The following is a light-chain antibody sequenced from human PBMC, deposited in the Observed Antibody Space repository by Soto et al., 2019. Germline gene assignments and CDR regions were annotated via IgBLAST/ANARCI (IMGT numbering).Light chain of an antibody. CDR2: TND. J-gene: IGLJ1*01. CDR3: ASWDDSLKRYV. Sequence: QLVLTQPPSVSGTPGQRVTIGCSGRRSNVGSTTVSWYQQLPRTAPRLLIHTNDQRPSGVPDRFSGSKSGSSASLAISGLQSEDEADYFCASWDDSLKRYVFGSGTKLTVL. V-gene: IGLV1-44*01. CDR1: RSNVGSTT.